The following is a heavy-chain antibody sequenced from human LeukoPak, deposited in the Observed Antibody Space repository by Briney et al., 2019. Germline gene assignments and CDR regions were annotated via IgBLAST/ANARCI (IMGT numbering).Heavy chain of an antibody. V-gene: IGHV5-51*01. D-gene: IGHD3-9*01. CDR2: IYPGDSDI. CDR1: GYSFTSYW. CDR3: ASGITYYDILTGYYRDY. J-gene: IGHJ4*02. Sequence: GESLNISCKGSGYSFTSYWIGWVRHMPGKGLEWMGIIYPGDSDIRYSPSFQGQITISADKSISNAYLQWSSLKASDTAMYYCASGITYYDILTGYYRDYWGQGTLVTVSS.